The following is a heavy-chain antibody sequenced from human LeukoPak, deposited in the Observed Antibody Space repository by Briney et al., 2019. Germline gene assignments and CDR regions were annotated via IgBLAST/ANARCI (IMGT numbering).Heavy chain of an antibody. V-gene: IGHV4-59*08. D-gene: IGHD5-18*01. CDR2: IYYSGST. Sequence: PSETLSLTCTVSGGSISSYYWSWIRQPPGKGLEWIGYIYYSGSTKYNPSLKSRVTISVDTSKNQFSLKLSSVTAADTAVYYCARFRIQLWSPDYYFDYWGQGTLVTVSS. CDR1: GGSISSYY. J-gene: IGHJ4*02. CDR3: ARFRIQLWSPDYYFDY.